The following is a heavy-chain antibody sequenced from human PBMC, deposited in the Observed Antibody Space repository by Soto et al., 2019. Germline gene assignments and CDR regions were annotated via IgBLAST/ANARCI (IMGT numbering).Heavy chain of an antibody. Sequence: QVQLVQSGGEVKKPGASVKVSCKAAGYTFCTYGISWVRQAPGHGLEWMGWISGHNGVTNNARKFQDRDTMTTDTCTSTAYMKLRSLRSDDTAMYYCARDRQNYGTFDYWGQGTLVTVSS. CDR1: GYTFCTYG. CDR3: ARDRQNYGTFDY. J-gene: IGHJ4*02. V-gene: IGHV1-18*01. D-gene: IGHD1-7*01. CDR2: ISGHNGVT.